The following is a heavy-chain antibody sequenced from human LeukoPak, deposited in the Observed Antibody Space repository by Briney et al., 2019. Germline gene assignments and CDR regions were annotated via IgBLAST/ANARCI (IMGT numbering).Heavy chain of an antibody. CDR1: GFTLSNYD. D-gene: IGHD4-17*01. J-gene: IGHJ2*01. CDR3: ARTTVTSGPYWYFDL. V-gene: IGHV3-13*01. CDR2: IDIASDT. Sequence: GGSLRLSCAASGFTLSNYDMHWVRQATGEGLEWVSGIDIASDTYYPGSVRGRFTISRENAENSLYLQMNSLRAGDTGVYYCARTTVTSGPYWYFDLWGRGTLVTVS.